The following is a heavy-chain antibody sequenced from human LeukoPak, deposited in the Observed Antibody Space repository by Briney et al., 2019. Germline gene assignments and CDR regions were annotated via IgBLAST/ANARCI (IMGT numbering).Heavy chain of an antibody. V-gene: IGHV3-30*18. Sequence: GGSLRLSCAASGFTFSSYGMHWVRQAPGKGLEWVAVISYDGSNKYYADSVKGRFTISRDNSKNTLYLQMNSLRAEDTAMYYCAKGTKPVMTIPDYWGQGILVTVSS. J-gene: IGHJ4*02. CDR3: AKGTKPVMTIPDY. CDR1: GFTFSSYG. D-gene: IGHD1/OR15-1a*01. CDR2: ISYDGSNK.